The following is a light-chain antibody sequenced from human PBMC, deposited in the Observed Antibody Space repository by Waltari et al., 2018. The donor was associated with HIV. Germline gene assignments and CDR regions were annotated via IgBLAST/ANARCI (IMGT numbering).Light chain of an antibody. J-gene: IGKJ1*01. CDR3: QQYHTTPQT. CDR2: WAF. CDR1: QSVLASSNVKYE. V-gene: IGKV4-1*01. Sequence: DIVMTQSPDSLAVSLGERATINCKSSQSVLASSNVKYELAWYQQKPGLPTKLLIYWAFERQGGVPDRFSGSGSGTEFTLTISRLQPEDVAVYYCQQYHTTPQTFGQGTKVEI.